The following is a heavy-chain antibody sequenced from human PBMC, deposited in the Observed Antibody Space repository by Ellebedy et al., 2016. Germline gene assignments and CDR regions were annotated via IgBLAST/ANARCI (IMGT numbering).Heavy chain of an antibody. J-gene: IGHJ4*02. D-gene: IGHD3-3*01. CDR1: GFTFSSYA. Sequence: GESLKISXAASGFTFSSYAMSWVRQAPGKGLEWVSAISGSGGSTYYADSVKGRFTISRDNSKNTLYLQMNSLRAEDTAVYYCAKDSRIFGVVITYFDYWGQGTLVTVSS. CDR2: ISGSGGST. V-gene: IGHV3-23*01. CDR3: AKDSRIFGVVITYFDY.